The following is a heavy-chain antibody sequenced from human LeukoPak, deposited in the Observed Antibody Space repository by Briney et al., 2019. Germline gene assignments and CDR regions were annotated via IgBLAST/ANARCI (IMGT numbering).Heavy chain of an antibody. CDR3: AKDICIGDY. V-gene: IGHV3-23*01. CDR2: ISGSGGST. Sequence: GGSLRLSCAASGFAFSSYAMTWVRQAPGKGLEWVSAISGSGGSTYYADSVKGRFTISRDNSKNTLYLQMNSLRAEDTAIYYCAKDICIGDYWGQGTLVTVSS. CDR1: GFAFSSYA. D-gene: IGHD2-15*01. J-gene: IGHJ4*02.